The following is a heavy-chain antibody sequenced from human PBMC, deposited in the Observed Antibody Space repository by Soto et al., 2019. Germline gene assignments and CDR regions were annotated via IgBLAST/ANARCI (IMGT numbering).Heavy chain of an antibody. CDR1: TGSITSGDYF. D-gene: IGHD2-15*01. CDR2: MHSSGGT. Sequence: QLLESGPGLVKPSETLSLTCTVSTGSITSGDYFWGWIRQPPGKGLEFIGSMHSSGGTYYSPSLKSGVSMSMDKSKNQFSLKLTSVTTADTAVYFCAGVVVGATRQTGSDHWGQGTLVTVS. V-gene: IGHV4-39*01. J-gene: IGHJ4*02. CDR3: AGVVVGATRQTGSDH.